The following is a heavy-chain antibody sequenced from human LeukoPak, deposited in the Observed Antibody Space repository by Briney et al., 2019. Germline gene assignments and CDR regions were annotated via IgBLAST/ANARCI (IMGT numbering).Heavy chain of an antibody. CDR3: ASTSIAAAGIKGPVH. V-gene: IGHV3-30*03. CDR2: ISYDGSNK. J-gene: IGHJ4*02. D-gene: IGHD6-13*01. Sequence: GGSLRPSCAASGFTFSSYGMHWVRQAPGKGLEWVAVISYDGSNKYYADSVKGRFTISRDNSKNTLYLQMNSLRAEDTAVYYCASTSIAAAGIKGPVHWGQGTLVTVSS. CDR1: GFTFSSYG.